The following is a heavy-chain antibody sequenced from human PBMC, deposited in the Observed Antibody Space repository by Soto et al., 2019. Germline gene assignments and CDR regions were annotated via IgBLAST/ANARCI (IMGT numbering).Heavy chain of an antibody. J-gene: IGHJ4*02. D-gene: IGHD1-26*01. CDR1: GYTFTNYD. Sequence: QVQLVQSGAEVKKPGASVKVSCKASGYTFTNYDISWVRQAPGQGLEWMGWISAHNGNTNYAQKLQGRVTMTTDTSTSTDYMELRSLRSADTAVYYCARGIVVATTYDSGGQGTLVTVSS. CDR2: ISAHNGNT. CDR3: ARGIVVATTYDS. V-gene: IGHV1-18*01.